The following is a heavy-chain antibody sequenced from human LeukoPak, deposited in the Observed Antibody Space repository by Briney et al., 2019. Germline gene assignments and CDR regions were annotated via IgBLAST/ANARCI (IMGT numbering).Heavy chain of an antibody. D-gene: IGHD6-6*01. CDR1: GGSISSYY. CDR2: IYYSGST. Sequence: SETLSLTCTVSGGSISSYYWSWIRQPPGKGLEWIGYIYYSGSTNYNPSLKSRVTISVGTSKNQFSLKLSSVTAADTAVYYCARRAAARPAAFDYWGQGTLVTVSS. J-gene: IGHJ4*02. V-gene: IGHV4-59*01. CDR3: ARRAAARPAAFDY.